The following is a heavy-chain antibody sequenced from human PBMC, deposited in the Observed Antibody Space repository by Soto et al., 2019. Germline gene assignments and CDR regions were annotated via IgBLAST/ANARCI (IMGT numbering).Heavy chain of an antibody. Sequence: GGSLRLSCAASGFTFSSYWMSWVRQAPGKGLEWVANIKQDGSEKYYVDSVKGRFTISRDNAKNSLYLQMNSLRAEDTAVYYCARDPRGSSGWYLPIPHFDYWGQGTLVTVSS. D-gene: IGHD6-19*01. CDR2: IKQDGSEK. CDR3: ARDPRGSSGWYLPIPHFDY. J-gene: IGHJ4*02. V-gene: IGHV3-7*01. CDR1: GFTFSSYW.